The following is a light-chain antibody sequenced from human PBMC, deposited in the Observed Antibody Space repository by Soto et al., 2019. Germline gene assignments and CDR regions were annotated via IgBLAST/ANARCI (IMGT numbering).Light chain of an antibody. CDR1: QSVSSK. J-gene: IGKJ3*01. V-gene: IGKV3-15*01. Sequence: EIVMTQSPATLSVSPGERATLSCRASQSVSSKLGWYQQKPAQAPRLLIYGASIRATGIPDRFSGSGSGTEFTLTISSLQSEDFAVYYCQQYNNWPRTFGPGTKVDIK. CDR3: QQYNNWPRT. CDR2: GAS.